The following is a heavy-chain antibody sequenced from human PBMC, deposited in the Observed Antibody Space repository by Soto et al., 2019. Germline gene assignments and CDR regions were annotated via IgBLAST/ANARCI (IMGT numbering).Heavy chain of an antibody. CDR2: INHSGST. CDR1: GGSFSGYY. CDR3: ARAGYGGSRGGGEYGMDV. J-gene: IGHJ6*02. D-gene: IGHD2-15*01. V-gene: IGHV4-34*01. Sequence: SETLSLTCAVYGGSFSGYYWSWILQPPGKGLEWIGEINHSGSTNYNPSLKSRVTISVDTSKNQFSLKLSSVTAADTAVYYCARAGYGGSRGGGEYGMDVWGQGTTVTVSS.